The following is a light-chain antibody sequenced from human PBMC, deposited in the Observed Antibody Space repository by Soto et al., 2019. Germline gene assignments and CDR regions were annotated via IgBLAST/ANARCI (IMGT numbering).Light chain of an antibody. CDR2: EVF. Sequence: DVVMTQTPLSLSVTPGQPASISCKSSQSLLHTDGKTYLYWYLQKPGHPPQLLIYEVFNRFSGVPDRFSGSGSGTDFTLKISRVEAEDVGTYYRIKNIQPLITLGGGTKVEI. CDR3: IKNIQPLIT. CDR1: QSLLHTDGKTY. V-gene: IGKV2D-29*01. J-gene: IGKJ4*01.